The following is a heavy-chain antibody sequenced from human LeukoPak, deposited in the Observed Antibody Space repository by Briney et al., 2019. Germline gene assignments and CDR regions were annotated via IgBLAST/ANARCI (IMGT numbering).Heavy chain of an antibody. Sequence: GGSLRLSCAACVFTFRKYWKGWGRHAGGEGVVWVSRINIGGSKSYADSVEGGFTISRDNAKNTLYLQMNSLRAEDTAVYYCARAGGSGWFDPWGQGTLVTVSS. CDR3: ARAGGSGWFDP. CDR1: VFTFRKYW. D-gene: IGHD3-10*01. CDR2: INIGGSK. J-gene: IGHJ5*02. V-gene: IGHV3-74*01.